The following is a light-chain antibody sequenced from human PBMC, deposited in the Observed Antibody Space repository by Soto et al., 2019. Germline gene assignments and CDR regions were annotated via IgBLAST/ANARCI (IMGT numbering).Light chain of an antibody. V-gene: IGLV1-44*01. J-gene: IGLJ3*02. Sequence: QSVLTQPPSASGTPGLRVTISCSGSSSNIGSNIVNWYQQLPGTAPKLLIYSNDQRPSGVADRFSGSKSGTSASLAISGLQSEDEADYYCAAWDDNLNGGVFGGGTQLTVL. CDR2: SND. CDR3: AAWDDNLNGGV. CDR1: SSNIGSNI.